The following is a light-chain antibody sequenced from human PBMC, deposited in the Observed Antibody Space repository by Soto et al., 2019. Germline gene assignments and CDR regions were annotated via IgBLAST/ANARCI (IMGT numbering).Light chain of an antibody. CDR2: AAS. CDR3: QQSYFTPHT. J-gene: IGKJ2*01. CDR1: QSISSY. V-gene: IGKV1-39*01. Sequence: DIQMTQSPSSLSASVGDRVTITCRASQSISSYLNWYQKKPGKAPKLLIYAASSLQSGVPSRFSGNRSGTDFTLTISSLQPEDFATYYCQQSYFTPHTFGQGTKLEI.